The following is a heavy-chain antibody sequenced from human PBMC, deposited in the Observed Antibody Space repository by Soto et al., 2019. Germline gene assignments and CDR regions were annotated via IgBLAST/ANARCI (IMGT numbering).Heavy chain of an antibody. CDR1: GGSISSNNW. Sequence: SENLSLTCAVSGGSISSNNWWSWVRQPPGKGLEWIGEIYHSGSTNYNPSLKSRVTISVDKSKNEFSLKLGSVTAADTAMYYCARAGDYPLTGAFDVWGQGTMVTVSS. CDR3: ARAGDYPLTGAFDV. V-gene: IGHV4-4*02. CDR2: IYHSGST. D-gene: IGHD4-17*01. J-gene: IGHJ3*01.